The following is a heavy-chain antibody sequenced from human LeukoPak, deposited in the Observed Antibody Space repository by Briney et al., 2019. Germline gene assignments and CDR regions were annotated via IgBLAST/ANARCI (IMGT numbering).Heavy chain of an antibody. V-gene: IGHV3-21*01. Sequence: PGGSLRLSCTASGFTFSSYPMYWVRQAPEKGLEWVSSISSSSSYIYYADSVKGRFTISRDNAKNSLYLQMNSLRAEGTAVYYCARDWGQLWPLSNWFDPWGQGTLVTVSS. D-gene: IGHD5-18*01. CDR2: ISSSSSYI. J-gene: IGHJ5*02. CDR3: ARDWGQLWPLSNWFDP. CDR1: GFTFSSYP.